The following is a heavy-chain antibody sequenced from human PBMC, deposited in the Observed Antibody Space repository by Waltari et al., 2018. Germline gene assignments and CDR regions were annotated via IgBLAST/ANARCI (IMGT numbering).Heavy chain of an antibody. CDR1: GFTFSSYS. CDR3: AREERGYSYGSIDY. CDR2: ISSSSSYI. J-gene: IGHJ4*02. Sequence: EVQLVESGGGLVKPGGSLRLSCAASGFTFSSYSMNWVRQAPGKGLEWVSSISSSSSYIYYADSVKGRFTISRDNAKNSLYLQMNSLRAEDTAVDYCAREERGYSYGSIDYWGQGTLVTVSS. D-gene: IGHD5-18*01. V-gene: IGHV3-21*01.